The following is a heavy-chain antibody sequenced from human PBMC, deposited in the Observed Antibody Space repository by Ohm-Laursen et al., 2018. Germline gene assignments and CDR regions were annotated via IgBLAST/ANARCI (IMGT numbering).Heavy chain of an antibody. CDR1: SGSISNFY. CDR3: ARSYSRGFDY. D-gene: IGHD3-10*01. J-gene: IGHJ4*02. Sequence: SDTLSLTCTVSSGSISNFYWSWIRQPPGKGLEWIGYVYYSGTTNYNPSLKSRITISVDTSKNQFSLNLSSVTAADTAIYYCARSYSRGFDYWGQGTLVTVSS. CDR2: VYYSGTT. V-gene: IGHV4-59*07.